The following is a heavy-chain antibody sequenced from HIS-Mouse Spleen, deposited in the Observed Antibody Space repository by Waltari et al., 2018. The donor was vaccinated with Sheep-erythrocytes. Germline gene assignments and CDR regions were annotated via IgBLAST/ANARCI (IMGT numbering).Heavy chain of an antibody. Sequence: GFTFSSYGMHWVRQAPGKGLEWVAVIWYDGSNKYYADSVKGRFTISKENSKNTLYLQMNSLRAEDTAVYYCAKDKGGNIVVVPAAMPQYYYYYGMDVWGQGTTVTVSS. J-gene: IGHJ6*02. V-gene: IGHV3-33*06. CDR2: IWYDGSNK. CDR1: GFTFSSYG. CDR3: AKDKGGNIVVVPAAMPQYYYYYGMDV. D-gene: IGHD2-2*01.